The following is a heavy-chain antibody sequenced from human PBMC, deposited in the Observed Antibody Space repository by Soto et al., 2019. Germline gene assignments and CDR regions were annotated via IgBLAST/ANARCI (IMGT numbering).Heavy chain of an antibody. Sequence: QVQLQESGPGLVKPSGPLSPTCAFPGNSITGRNCGIWFGQPPGKGLEWIGEIYHSGATTYTPSLKSRATISVDPSKNHFSLKLTSVTAADTAVYFCARDLGTGTDFWGRGTLVTVAS. CDR1: GNSITGRNC. CDR3: ARDLGTGTDF. V-gene: IGHV4-4*02. J-gene: IGHJ4*02. D-gene: IGHD1-1*01. CDR2: IYHSGAT.